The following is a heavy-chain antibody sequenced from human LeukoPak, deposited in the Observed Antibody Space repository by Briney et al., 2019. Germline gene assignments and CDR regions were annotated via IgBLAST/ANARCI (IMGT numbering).Heavy chain of an antibody. CDR3: ARVAAAGLSNWFDP. D-gene: IGHD6-13*01. J-gene: IGHJ5*02. CDR1: GGSFSVYY. Sequence: SETLSPTCAVYGGSFSVYYWSWIRQPPGKGREGIGEINHSGSTNYNPSLKSRVTISVDTSKNQLSLKLSSVTAADTAVYYCARVAAAGLSNWFDPWGQRTLVTVSS. CDR2: INHSGST. V-gene: IGHV4-34*01.